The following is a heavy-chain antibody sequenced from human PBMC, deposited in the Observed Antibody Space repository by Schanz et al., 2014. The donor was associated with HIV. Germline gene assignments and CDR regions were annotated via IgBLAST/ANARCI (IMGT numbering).Heavy chain of an antibody. V-gene: IGHV3-9*01. J-gene: IGHJ6*02. CDR2: ISWNSGII. CDR3: ARDWSYDPYYYYGMDV. D-gene: IGHD5-12*01. Sequence: EVQLVESGGGLVQPGRSLRLSCAASGFTFDDYAMHWVRQAPGKGLEGASGISWNSGIIGYADSVKGRFTISRDNAENSLYLQMHSLRAEDTAVYYCARDWSYDPYYYYGMDVWGQGTTVTVSS. CDR1: GFTFDDYA.